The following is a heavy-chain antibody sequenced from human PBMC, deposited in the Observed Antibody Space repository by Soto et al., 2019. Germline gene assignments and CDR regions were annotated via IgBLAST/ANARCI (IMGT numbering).Heavy chain of an antibody. J-gene: IGHJ6*02. Sequence: GASVKVSCKASGGTFSSYAISWVRQAPGKGLEWMGGIIPIFGTANYAQKFQGRVTITADESTSTAYMELSSLRSEDTAVYYCARSLGPGSYYPNYYYYGMDVWGQGTTVTVSS. CDR3: ARSLGPGSYYPNYYYYGMDV. CDR2: IIPIFGTA. CDR1: GGTFSSYA. V-gene: IGHV1-69*13. D-gene: IGHD3-10*02.